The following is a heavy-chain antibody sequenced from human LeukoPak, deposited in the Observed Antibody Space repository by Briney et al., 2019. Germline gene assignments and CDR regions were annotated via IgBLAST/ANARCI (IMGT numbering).Heavy chain of an antibody. D-gene: IGHD1-1*01. Sequence: ASVKVSCKASGNTFTGYYLHWMRQAPGQGFECMGWINFNTGATKYVQKFQGRVTMTRDTSSSTAYMELSGLTSDDTAVYYCVRDSTTIRFDYWGQGTLSPSPQ. V-gene: IGHV1-2*02. CDR3: VRDSTTIRFDY. CDR1: GNTFTGYY. J-gene: IGHJ4*02. CDR2: INFNTGAT.